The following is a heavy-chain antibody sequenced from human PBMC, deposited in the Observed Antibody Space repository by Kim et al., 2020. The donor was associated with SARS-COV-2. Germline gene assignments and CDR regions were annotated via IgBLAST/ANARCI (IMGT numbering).Heavy chain of an antibody. J-gene: IGHJ3*02. CDR3: VGYCSGGSCYPNAFDI. D-gene: IGHD2-15*01. V-gene: IGHV4-31*03. CDR1: GGSISSGGYY. CDR2: IYYSGST. Sequence: SETLSLTCTVSGGSISSGGYYWSWIRQHPGKGLEWIGYIYYSGSTYYNPSLKSRVTISVDTSKNQFSLKLSYVTAADTAVYYCVGYCSGGSCYPNAFDIWGQGTMVTVSS.